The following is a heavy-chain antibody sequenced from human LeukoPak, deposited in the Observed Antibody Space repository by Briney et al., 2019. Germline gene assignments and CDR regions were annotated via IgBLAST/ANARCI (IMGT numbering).Heavy chain of an antibody. CDR2: ISSSGSTI. CDR1: GFTFSDYY. V-gene: IGHV3-11*01. Sequence: GGSLRLSCAASGFTFSDYYMSWIRQAPGKGLEWVSYISSSGSTIYYADSVKGRFTISRDNAKNSLYLQMNSLRAEDTAVYYCAKLSSKSGANDAFDIWGQGTMVTVSS. J-gene: IGHJ3*02. CDR3: AKLSSKSGANDAFDI. D-gene: IGHD4/OR15-4a*01.